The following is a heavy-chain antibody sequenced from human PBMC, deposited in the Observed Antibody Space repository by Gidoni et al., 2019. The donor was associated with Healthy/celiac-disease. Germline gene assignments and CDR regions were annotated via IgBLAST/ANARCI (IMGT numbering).Heavy chain of an antibody. CDR2: IYYSGST. CDR3: ARDRGFVFGDYGPFGY. Sequence: QVQLQESGPGLVKPSQTLSLTCTVSGGSITRGGYYWSWIRQHPGKGLEWSGYIYYSGSTYYNPSLKSRVTISVDTSKNQFSLKLSSVTAADTAVYFCARDRGFVFGDYGPFGYWGQGTLVTVSS. V-gene: IGHV4-31*03. D-gene: IGHD4-17*01. J-gene: IGHJ4*02. CDR1: GGSITRGGYY.